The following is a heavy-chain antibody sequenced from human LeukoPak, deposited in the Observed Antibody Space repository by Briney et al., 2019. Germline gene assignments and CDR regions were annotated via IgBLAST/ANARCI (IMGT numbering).Heavy chain of an antibody. V-gene: IGHV3-30-3*01. CDR1: GFTFKSHA. D-gene: IGHD5-12*01. J-gene: IGHJ6*02. Sequence: AGRSLRLSCSASGFTFKSHAMHWIRQAPGKGLEWVAVIPYDGSNKYYADSVKGRFTISRDNSKNTLYLQMNSLRAEDTAVYYCARDRPATEWLREKLGYYYYYYGMDVWGQGTTVTVSS. CDR2: IPYDGSNK. CDR3: ARDRPATEWLREKLGYYYYYYGMDV.